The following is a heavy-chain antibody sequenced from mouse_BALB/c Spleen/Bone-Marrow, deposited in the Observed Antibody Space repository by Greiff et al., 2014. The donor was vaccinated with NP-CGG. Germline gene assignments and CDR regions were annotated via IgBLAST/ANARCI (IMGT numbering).Heavy chain of an antibody. CDR1: GFNIKDTY. Sequence: EVMLVESGAELVKPGASVKLSCTASGFNIKDTYIHWVKQRPEQGLEWIGRIDPANGNTKYDPKFQGKATITADTSSNTAYLQLSSLTSEDTAVYYCAPYYYGSSQFAYWGQGTLVTVSA. D-gene: IGHD1-1*01. J-gene: IGHJ3*01. V-gene: IGHV14-3*02. CDR2: IDPANGNT. CDR3: APYYYGSSQFAY.